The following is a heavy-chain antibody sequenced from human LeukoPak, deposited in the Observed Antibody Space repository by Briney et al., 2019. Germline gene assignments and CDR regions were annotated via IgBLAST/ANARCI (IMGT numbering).Heavy chain of an antibody. Sequence: PGGSLRLSCAASGFIFSNYGMHWVRQAPGKGLEWVALIWYDGSNKNYADSVKGRFTISRDSSKNTLYLQMNSLRAEDTAVYYCAKSGSGGYFDYWGQGALVTVSS. V-gene: IGHV3-33*06. CDR1: GFIFSNYG. CDR3: AKSGSGGYFDY. J-gene: IGHJ4*02. CDR2: IWYDGSNK. D-gene: IGHD6-19*01.